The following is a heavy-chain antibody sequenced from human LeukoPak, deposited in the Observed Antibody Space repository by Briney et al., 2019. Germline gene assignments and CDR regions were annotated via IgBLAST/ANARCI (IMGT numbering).Heavy chain of an antibody. CDR3: ARMYRGATTSSWTYYFDY. D-gene: IGHD1-26*01. J-gene: IGHJ4*02. Sequence: SETLSLTCTVSGGSISVTNYYWSWIRQPPGKGLEWIGHTSYSGSTNYNPSLKSRVTISVDTSKNQFSLKLSSVTAADTAVYYCARMYRGATTSSWTYYFDYWGQGTLVTVSS. CDR1: GGSISVTNYY. V-gene: IGHV4-59*08. CDR2: TSYSGST.